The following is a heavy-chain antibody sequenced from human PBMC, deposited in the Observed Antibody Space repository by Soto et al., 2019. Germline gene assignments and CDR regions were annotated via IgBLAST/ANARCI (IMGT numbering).Heavy chain of an antibody. CDR1: GFSFSTYA. CDR2: ISDDGNTK. V-gene: IGHV3-30-3*01. J-gene: IGHJ4*02. CDR3: ASSYFYDSGGYYPFDY. D-gene: IGHD3-22*01. Sequence: QVQLVESGGGVVQPGTSLRLSCAASGFSFSTYAMYWVRQAPGRGLEWVAVISDDGNTKYYADSVKGRFTIPRDNSRNTLYLQIYSLRTEDAAVYYCASSYFYDSGGYYPFDYWGQGTLVTVSS.